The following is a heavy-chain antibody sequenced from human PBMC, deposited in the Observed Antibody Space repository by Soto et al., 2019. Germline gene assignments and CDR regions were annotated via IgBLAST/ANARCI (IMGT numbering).Heavy chain of an antibody. CDR3: AKDVLRFLEWLAFYGMDV. D-gene: IGHD3-3*01. V-gene: IGHV3-23*01. CDR2: ISGSGGST. J-gene: IGHJ6*02. CDR1: GFTFSSSA. Sequence: PGGSLRLSCAASGFTFSSSAMSWVRQAPGKGLEWVSGISGSGGSTYYADSVKGRFTISRDNSKNTLYLQMNSLRAEDTAVYYCAKDVLRFLEWLAFYGMDVWGQGTTVTVSS.